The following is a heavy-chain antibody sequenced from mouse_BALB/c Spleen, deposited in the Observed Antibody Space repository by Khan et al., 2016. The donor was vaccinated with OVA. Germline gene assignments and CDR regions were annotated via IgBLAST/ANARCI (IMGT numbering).Heavy chain of an antibody. Sequence: EVQLVESGPGLVKPSQSLSLTCTVTGYSITSDYAWNWIRQFPGNKLEWMGYISYSGSTSYNPSLKSRIFTTRDTSKNQFFLQLNSVTTGDTATYYCARRAYYANWYFDVWRAGTTVTVSS. J-gene: IGHJ1*01. V-gene: IGHV3-2*02. CDR3: ARRAYYANWYFDV. CDR2: ISYSGST. D-gene: IGHD1-1*02. CDR1: GYSITSDYA.